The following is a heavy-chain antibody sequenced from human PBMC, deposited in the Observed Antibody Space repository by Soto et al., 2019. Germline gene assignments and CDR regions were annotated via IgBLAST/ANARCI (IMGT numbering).Heavy chain of an antibody. J-gene: IGHJ3*02. D-gene: IGHD3-22*01. V-gene: IGHV1-69*13. CDR2: IIPIFGTA. CDR1: GGTFSSYA. CDR3: ARISFITMIVVVTQGIGAFDI. Sequence: GASVKVSCKASGGTFSSYAISWVRQAPGQGLEWMGGIIPIFGTANYAQKFQGRVTITADESTSTAYMELSSLRSEDTAVYYCARISFITMIVVVTQGIGAFDIWGQGTMVTVSS.